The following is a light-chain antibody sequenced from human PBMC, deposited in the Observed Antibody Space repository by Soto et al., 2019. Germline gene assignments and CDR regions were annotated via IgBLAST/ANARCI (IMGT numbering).Light chain of an antibody. Sequence: QSALTQPPSASGSPGQSVTISCTGTTSDVGGYNYVSWYQQHPGKAPKLMIYEVNKRPSGVPDRFSGSKSGTTASLTVSGLQAEDGADYYCSSYGGSNNYVVFGGGTKLTVL. J-gene: IGLJ2*01. CDR2: EVN. CDR1: TSDVGGYNY. CDR3: SSYGGSNNYVV. V-gene: IGLV2-8*01.